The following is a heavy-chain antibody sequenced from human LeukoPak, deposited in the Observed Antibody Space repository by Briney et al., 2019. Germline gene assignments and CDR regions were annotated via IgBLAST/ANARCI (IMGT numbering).Heavy chain of an antibody. J-gene: IGHJ4*02. Sequence: ASVKVSCKASGYTFTGYYMHWVRQATGQGLEWMGWINPNSGGTNYAQKFQGRVTMTRDTFISTAYMELSRLRSDDTAVYYCARTLYSSTGNWGQGTLVTVSS. CDR2: INPNSGGT. CDR3: ARTLYSSTGN. CDR1: GYTFTGYY. V-gene: IGHV1-2*02. D-gene: IGHD2-2*01.